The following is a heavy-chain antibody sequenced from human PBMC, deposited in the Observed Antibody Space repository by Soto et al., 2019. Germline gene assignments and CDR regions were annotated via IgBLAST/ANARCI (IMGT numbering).Heavy chain of an antibody. J-gene: IGHJ5*02. CDR3: ARHRSRGIAAAGTGANWFDP. CDR2: IYHTGGR. V-gene: IGHV4-4*02. CDR1: GDSINNTYW. Sequence: SETLSLTCFVSGDSINNTYWWSWVRQAPEKGLEWIGEIYHTGGRSYMPSLRGRITLSVDTSKNQFSLKLSSVTAADTAVYYCARHRSRGIAAAGTGANWFDPWGQGTLVTVSS. D-gene: IGHD6-13*01.